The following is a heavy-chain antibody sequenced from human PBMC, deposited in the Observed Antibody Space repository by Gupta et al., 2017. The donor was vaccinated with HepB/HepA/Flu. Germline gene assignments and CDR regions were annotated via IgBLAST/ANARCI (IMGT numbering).Heavy chain of an antibody. J-gene: IGHJ5*02. CDR1: GYNFTDYY. Sequence: QVQLLQSGAEVKKPGASVRVSCKATGYNFTDYYIHWVRQAPGQGLEWMGWINCDSCYTISAQRFPGRVTMTSDPSIGTAYMVLSRLEYYDTAVYYCARACSGLQFPFDPWGQGTLVTVSP. V-gene: IGHV1-2*02. CDR3: ARACSGLQFPFDP. CDR2: INCDSCYT. D-gene: IGHD2-15*01.